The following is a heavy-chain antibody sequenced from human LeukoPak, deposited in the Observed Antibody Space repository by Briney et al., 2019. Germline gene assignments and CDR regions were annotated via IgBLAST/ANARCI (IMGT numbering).Heavy chain of an antibody. D-gene: IGHD5-24*01. Sequence: PSETLSLTCAVYGGSFSGYYWSWIRQPPGKGLEWIGEINHSGSTSYNPSLKSRVTISVDTSKNQFSLKLSSVTAADTAVYYCAREMATIITTGNDAFDIWGQGTMVTVSS. CDR3: AREMATIITTGNDAFDI. V-gene: IGHV4-34*01. J-gene: IGHJ3*02. CDR2: INHSGST. CDR1: GGSFSGYY.